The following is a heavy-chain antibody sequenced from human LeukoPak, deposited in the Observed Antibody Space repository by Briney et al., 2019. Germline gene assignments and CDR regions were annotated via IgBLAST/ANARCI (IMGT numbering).Heavy chain of an antibody. Sequence: ASVKDSCKASGYTFTSYDINWVRQATGQGLEWMGWMNPNSGNTGYAQKFQGRVSMTRNTYISTAYMELSSLRSEDTAVYYCARRLEADYYDSSGYYSGMDYWGQGTLVSVSS. D-gene: IGHD3-22*01. V-gene: IGHV1-8*01. CDR3: ARRLEADYYDSSGYYSGMDY. CDR2: MNPNSGNT. J-gene: IGHJ4*02. CDR1: GYTFTSYD.